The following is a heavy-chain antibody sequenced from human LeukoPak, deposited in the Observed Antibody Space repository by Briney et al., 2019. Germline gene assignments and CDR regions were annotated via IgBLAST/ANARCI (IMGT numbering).Heavy chain of an antibody. CDR2: IYSGGST. V-gene: IGHV3-66*01. J-gene: IGHJ4*02. CDR3: ARVDYGDYGFDY. CDR1: GFTVSSDY. D-gene: IGHD4-17*01. Sequence: GGSLRLSCAASGFTVSSDYMSWVRQAPGKGLEWVSVIYSGGSTYYADSVKGRFTISRDNSKNTLYLQMNSLRAEDTAVYYCARVDYGDYGFDYWGQGTLVTVSS.